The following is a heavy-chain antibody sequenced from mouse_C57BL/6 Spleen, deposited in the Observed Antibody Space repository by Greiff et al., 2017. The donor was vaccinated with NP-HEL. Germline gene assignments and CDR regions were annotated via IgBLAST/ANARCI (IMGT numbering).Heavy chain of an antibody. CDR1: GYSFTGYY. CDR3: ARWRTTVVAPDY. Sequence: EFQLQQSGPELVKPGASVKISCKASGYSFTGYYMNWVKQSPEKSLEWIGEINPSTGGTTYNQKFKAKATLTVDKSSSTAYMQLKSLTSEDSAVYYCARWRTTVVAPDYWGQGTTLTVSS. CDR2: INPSTGGT. V-gene: IGHV1-42*01. D-gene: IGHD1-1*01. J-gene: IGHJ2*01.